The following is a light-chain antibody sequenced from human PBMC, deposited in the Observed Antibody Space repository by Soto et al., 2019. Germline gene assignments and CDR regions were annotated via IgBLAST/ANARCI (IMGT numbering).Light chain of an antibody. Sequence: ESVLTQAPGTLSLSPGDRATLACRASQSINGNYLHWYQQKPGQAPRLLIYVTSSRANGIPDRFIGGGSGTDFTLTISRLEHEDFAVYYCQQCGSLPGTFGQGTKVESK. CDR2: VTS. V-gene: IGKV3-20*01. J-gene: IGKJ1*01. CDR1: QSINGNY. CDR3: QQCGSLPGT.